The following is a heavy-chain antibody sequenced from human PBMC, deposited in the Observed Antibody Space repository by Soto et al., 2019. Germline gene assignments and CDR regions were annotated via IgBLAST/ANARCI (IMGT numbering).Heavy chain of an antibody. J-gene: IGHJ6*02. CDR1: GYSFTSYW. CDR2: IYPGDSDT. Sequence: PGESLKISCKGSGYSFTSYWIGWVRQMPGKGLEWMGIIYPGDSDTRYSPSFQGQVTISADKSISTAYLQWSSLKASDTAMYYCARHKLLWFGESHYYYYGMDVWGQGTTVTVSS. D-gene: IGHD3-10*01. V-gene: IGHV5-51*01. CDR3: ARHKLLWFGESHYYYYGMDV.